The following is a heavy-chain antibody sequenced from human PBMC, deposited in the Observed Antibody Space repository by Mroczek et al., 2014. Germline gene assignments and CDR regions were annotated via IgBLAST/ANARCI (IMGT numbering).Heavy chain of an antibody. CDR2: INPNSGGT. D-gene: IGHD4-17*01. J-gene: IGHJ3*02. CDR3: ARGRTATGAFDI. CDR1: GYTFTGYY. Sequence: QVQLVQSGAEVRKPGASVKVSCKASGYTFTGYYMHWVRQAPGQGLEWMGWINPNSGGTKYAQKFQGRVTMTRDTSISTAYMELTRLTSDDTAVYYCARGRTATGAFDIWGQGTMVIVSS. V-gene: IGHV1-2*02.